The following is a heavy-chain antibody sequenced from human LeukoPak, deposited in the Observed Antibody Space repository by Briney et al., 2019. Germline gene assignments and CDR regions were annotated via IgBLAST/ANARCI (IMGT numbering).Heavy chain of an antibody. D-gene: IGHD6-13*01. CDR2: INHSGST. V-gene: IGHV4-34*01. J-gene: IGHJ5*02. Sequence: SETLSLTCAVYGESFSGYYWSWIRQPPGKGLEWIGEINHSGSTNYNPSLKSRVTISVDTSKNQFSLKLSSVTAADTAVYYCARGWYEGSWGKGTLVTVSS. CDR1: GESFSGYY. CDR3: ARGWYEGS.